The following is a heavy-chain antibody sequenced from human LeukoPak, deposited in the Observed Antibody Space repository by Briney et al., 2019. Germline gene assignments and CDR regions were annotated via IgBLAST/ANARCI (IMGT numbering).Heavy chain of an antibody. Sequence: GGPLRLSCAASGFTFSSYAMSWVRQAPGKGLEWVSYISSSSSYTNYADSVKGRFTISRDNAKNSLYLQMNSLRAEDTAVYYCARDYSRWLHGAHYFDYWGQGTLVTVSS. CDR2: ISSSSSYT. CDR1: GFTFSSYA. CDR3: ARDYSRWLHGAHYFDY. V-gene: IGHV3-21*05. D-gene: IGHD5-24*01. J-gene: IGHJ4*02.